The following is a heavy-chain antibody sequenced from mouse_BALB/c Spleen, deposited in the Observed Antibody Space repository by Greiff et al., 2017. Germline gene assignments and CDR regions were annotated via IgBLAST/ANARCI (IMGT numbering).Heavy chain of an antibody. J-gene: IGHJ2*01. CDR3: ARSYDYDALDY. D-gene: IGHD2-4*01. Sequence: VQLQQSGAELVKPRASVKLSCTASGFNIKDTYMHWVKQRPEQGLEWIGRIDPANGNTKYDPKFQGKATITADTSSNTAYLQLSSLTSEDTAVYYCARSYDYDALDYWGQGTTVTVSS. V-gene: IGHV14-3*02. CDR2: IDPANGNT. CDR1: GFNIKDTY.